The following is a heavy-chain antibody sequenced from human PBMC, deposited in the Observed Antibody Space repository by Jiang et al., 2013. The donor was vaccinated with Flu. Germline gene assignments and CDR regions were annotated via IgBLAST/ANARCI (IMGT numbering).Heavy chain of an antibody. D-gene: IGHD3-3*01. V-gene: IGHV4-31*03. CDR2: IYYSGNT. CDR1: GGSISSDGYY. Sequence: GPGLVKPSQTLSLTCTVSGGSISSDGYYWSWIRQHPGKGLEWIGYIYYSGNTYYNPSLKSRVTISVDTSKNQFSLKLSSVTAADTAVYYCARAKQHDFWSGYYFYYFDYWGQGTLVTVSS. J-gene: IGHJ4*02. CDR3: ARAKQHDFWSGYYFYYFDY.